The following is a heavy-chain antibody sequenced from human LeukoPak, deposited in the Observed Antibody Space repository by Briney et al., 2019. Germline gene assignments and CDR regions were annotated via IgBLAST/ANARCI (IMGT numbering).Heavy chain of an antibody. J-gene: IGHJ4*02. CDR1: GFTFGHHF. Sequence: GGSLRLSCVASGFTFGHHFMSWGRQAPGGGLDWVANINPDGSIKFHADSVKGRFTISRDNARNSVYLQMNSLRGEDTAVYYCARAVDVADYWGQGTLVAVSS. CDR2: INPDGSIK. CDR3: ARAVDVADY. D-gene: IGHD3-16*01. V-gene: IGHV3-7*01.